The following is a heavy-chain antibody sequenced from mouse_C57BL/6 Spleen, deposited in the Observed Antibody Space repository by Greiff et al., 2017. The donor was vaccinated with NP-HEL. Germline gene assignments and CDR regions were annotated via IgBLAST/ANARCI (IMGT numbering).Heavy chain of an antibody. V-gene: IGHV2-4*02. CDR2: IWSGGST. D-gene: IGHD2-5*01. CDR1: GFSLTSYG. Sequence: VQLQQSGPGLVQPSQCLSITCTVSGFSLTSYGVHWVRQPPGKGLEWLGVIWSGGSTDYNAAFISRLSISKDNSKSQVFFKMTSLQADDTAIYYCASNSNTDWYAMDYWGQGTSVTVSS. CDR3: ASNSNTDWYAMDY. J-gene: IGHJ4*01.